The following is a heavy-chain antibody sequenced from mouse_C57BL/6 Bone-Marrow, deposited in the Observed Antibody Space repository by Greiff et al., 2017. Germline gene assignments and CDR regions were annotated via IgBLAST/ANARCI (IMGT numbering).Heavy chain of an antibody. CDR2: IYPRSGNT. CDR1: GYTFTSYG. D-gene: IGHD2-4*01. V-gene: IGHV1-81*01. J-gene: IGHJ3*01. CDR3: ARNYDYDVEAY. Sequence: QVQLKESGAELARPGASVKLSCKASGYTFTSYGISWVKQRTGQGLEWIGEIYPRSGNTYYNEKFKGKATLTADKSSSTAYMELRSRTSEYSAVYFCARNYDYDVEAYWGQGTLVTVSA.